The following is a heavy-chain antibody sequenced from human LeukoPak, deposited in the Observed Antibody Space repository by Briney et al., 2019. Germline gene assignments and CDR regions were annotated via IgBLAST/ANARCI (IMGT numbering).Heavy chain of an antibody. D-gene: IGHD7-27*01. CDR2: ITSRSTT. CDR1: GLTVSSNS. CDR3: AKDGNWARFED. J-gene: IGHJ4*02. Sequence: PGGSLRLSCAASGLTVSSNSMNWVRQAPGKGLEWVSGITSRSTTYYADSVKGRFTISRDNSKNMVWLQINSPTAEDTATYYCAKDGNWARFEDWGQGTLVTVSS. V-gene: IGHV3-53*01.